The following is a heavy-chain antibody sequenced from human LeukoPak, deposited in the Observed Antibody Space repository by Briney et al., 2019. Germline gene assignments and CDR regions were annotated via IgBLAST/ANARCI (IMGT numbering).Heavy chain of an antibody. CDR2: ISYDGSNE. CDR1: GFTFSSYG. J-gene: IGHJ4*02. CDR3: AKEWSGY. Sequence: GGSLRLSCAASGFTFSSYGMHWVRQAPGKGLEWVAVISYDGSNEYYADSVKGRFTISRDNSKNTLYLQMNSLRAEDTAVYYCAKEWSGYWGQGTLVTVSS. D-gene: IGHD3-10*02. V-gene: IGHV3-30*18.